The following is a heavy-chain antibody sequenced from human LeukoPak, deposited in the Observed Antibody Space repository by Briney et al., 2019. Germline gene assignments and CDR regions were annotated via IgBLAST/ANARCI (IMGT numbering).Heavy chain of an antibody. CDR2: INHSGGT. CDR1: GGSFSGYS. V-gene: IGHV4-34*01. Sequence: KPSETLSLTCAVYGGSFSGYSWNWIRQPPGEGLEWIGEINHSGGTNYNPSLKSRVTISVDTSKNQFSLKLSSVTAADTAVYYCARVRCSSTSCYVKAFDYWGQGTLVTVSS. J-gene: IGHJ4*02. CDR3: ARVRCSSTSCYVKAFDY. D-gene: IGHD2-2*01.